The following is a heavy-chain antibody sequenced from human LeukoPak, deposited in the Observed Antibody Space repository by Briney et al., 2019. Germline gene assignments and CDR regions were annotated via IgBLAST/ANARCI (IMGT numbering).Heavy chain of an antibody. Sequence: GESLKISCKGSGYSFTSYWIGWVRQAPGKGLEWVANIKQDGSETYYVDSVKGRFTISRDNAKNSLYLQMNSLRDEDTAVYYCARGGSGYSYGKIDSWGQGILVTVSS. CDR1: GYSFTSYW. CDR2: IKQDGSET. J-gene: IGHJ4*02. D-gene: IGHD5-18*01. V-gene: IGHV3-7*01. CDR3: ARGGSGYSYGKIDS.